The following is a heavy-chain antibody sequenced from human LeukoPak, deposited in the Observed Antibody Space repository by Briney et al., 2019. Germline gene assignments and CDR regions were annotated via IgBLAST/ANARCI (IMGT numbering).Heavy chain of an antibody. Sequence: GGSLRLSCAASGFTFSSYAMSWVRQAPGKGLEWVSAISGSGGSTYYADSVKGRFTIPRDNSKNTLYLQMNSLRAEDTAVYYCAKDPYSSSWRYYFDYWGQGTLVTVSS. CDR3: AKDPYSSSWRYYFDY. J-gene: IGHJ4*02. D-gene: IGHD6-13*01. CDR2: ISGSGGST. CDR1: GFTFSSYA. V-gene: IGHV3-23*01.